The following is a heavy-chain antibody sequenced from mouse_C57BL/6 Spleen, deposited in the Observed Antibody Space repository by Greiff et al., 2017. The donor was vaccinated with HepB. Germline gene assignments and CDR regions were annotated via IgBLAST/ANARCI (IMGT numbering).Heavy chain of an antibody. Sequence: QVQLKESGPELVKPGASVKISCKASGYAFSSSWMNWVKQRPGKGLEWIGRIYPGDGDTNYNGKFKGKATLTADKSSSTAYMQLSSLTSEDSAVYFCARTAQATYYAMDYWGQGTSVTVSS. D-gene: IGHD3-2*02. J-gene: IGHJ4*01. CDR1: GYAFSSSW. CDR2: IYPGDGDT. V-gene: IGHV1-82*01. CDR3: ARTAQATYYAMDY.